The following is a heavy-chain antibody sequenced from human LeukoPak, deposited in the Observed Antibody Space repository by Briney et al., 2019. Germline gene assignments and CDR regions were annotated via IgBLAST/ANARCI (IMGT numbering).Heavy chain of an antibody. CDR3: ARPVERITMIVTPRGGAFDI. Sequence: ASVKVSCKASGYTFTSYYMHWVRQAPRQGLEWMGIINPSGGSTSYAQKFQGRVTMTRDMSTSTVYMELSSLRSEDTAVYYCARPVERITMIVTPRGGAFDIWGQGTMVTVSS. CDR1: GYTFTSYY. CDR2: INPSGGST. V-gene: IGHV1-46*01. D-gene: IGHD3-22*01. J-gene: IGHJ3*02.